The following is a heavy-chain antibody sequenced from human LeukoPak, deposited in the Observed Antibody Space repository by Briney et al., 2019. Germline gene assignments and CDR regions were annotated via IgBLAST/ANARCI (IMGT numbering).Heavy chain of an antibody. Sequence: ASVKVSCKTSGYTFTSRGVTWVRQAPGQGLEWMGVSNPSGVGTNYAQKFQGRATMTRDTSTTTVYMELSSLRSEDTAVYYCAREESGGYFDYWGQGTLVTVSS. CDR2: SNPSGVGT. D-gene: IGHD2-8*02. CDR1: GYTFTSRG. CDR3: AREESGGYFDY. J-gene: IGHJ4*02. V-gene: IGHV1-46*01.